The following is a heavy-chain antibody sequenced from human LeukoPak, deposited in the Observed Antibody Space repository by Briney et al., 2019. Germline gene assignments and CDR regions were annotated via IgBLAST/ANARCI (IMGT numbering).Heavy chain of an antibody. CDR2: INHSGST. Sequence: SETLSLTCAVYGGSFSGYYWSWIRQPPGKGLEWIGEINHSGSTNYNPSLKSRVTISVDTSKNQFSLKLSSVTAADTAVYYCARGRGYYDSSGPRYFDYWGQGTLVTVSS. D-gene: IGHD3-22*01. J-gene: IGHJ4*02. CDR1: GGSFSGYY. V-gene: IGHV4-34*01. CDR3: ARGRGYYDSSGPRYFDY.